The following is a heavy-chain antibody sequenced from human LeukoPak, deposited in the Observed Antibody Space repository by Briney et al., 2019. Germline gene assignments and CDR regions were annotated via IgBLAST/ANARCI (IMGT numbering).Heavy chain of an antibody. CDR1: GGSISSHY. J-gene: IGHJ3*02. CDR2: IYYSGST. V-gene: IGHV4-59*11. Sequence: SETLSLTCTVSGGSISSHYWSWIRQPPGKGLEWIGYIYYSGSTNYNPSLKSRVTISVDTSKNQFSLRLSSVTAADTAVYYCAREEVGATTGAFDIWGQGTMVTVSS. D-gene: IGHD1-26*01. CDR3: AREEVGATTGAFDI.